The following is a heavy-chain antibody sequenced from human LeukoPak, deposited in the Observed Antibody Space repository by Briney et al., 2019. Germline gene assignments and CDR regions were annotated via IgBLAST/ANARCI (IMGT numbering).Heavy chain of an antibody. J-gene: IGHJ4*02. V-gene: IGHV1-2*02. D-gene: IGHD3-22*01. Sequence: GASVTVSCKASGYTFTAYYTHWVRQAPGQGLEWMGWFNPNSGGTNYAQEFQGRVTMTRDTSISTAYMELSRLRSDDTAVYYCAREYYFDNSGYYGVGDYWGQGTLVTVSS. CDR3: AREYYFDNSGYYGVGDY. CDR2: FNPNSGGT. CDR1: GYTFTAYY.